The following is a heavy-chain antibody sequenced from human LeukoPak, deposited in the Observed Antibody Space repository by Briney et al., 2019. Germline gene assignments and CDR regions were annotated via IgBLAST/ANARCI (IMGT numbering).Heavy chain of an antibody. CDR1: GFTFSSYS. V-gene: IGHV3-48*01. D-gene: IGHD4-17*01. Sequence: GGSLRLSCAASGFTFSSYSMNWGRQAPGKGLEWGAYISSSSSTIYYADSVKGRFTISRDNAKNSLYLQINSLRAEDTAVYYCARGSYGDPGDFDYWGQGPLVTVSS. CDR3: ARGSYGDPGDFDY. J-gene: IGHJ4*02. CDR2: ISSSSSTI.